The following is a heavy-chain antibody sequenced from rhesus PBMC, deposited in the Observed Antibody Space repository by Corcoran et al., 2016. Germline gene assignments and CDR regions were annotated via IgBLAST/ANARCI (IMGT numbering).Heavy chain of an antibody. D-gene: IGHD1-44*01. Sequence: QVQLQESGPGLVKPSETLSPTCAVSGGSISGYYWNWSRQPPGKGLEWIGYIDGGGGSTYYNPSLKRRVTISTDTSKNQFSLKLSSVTAADTAVYYCASLRPYSYWGQGVLVTVSS. V-gene: IGHV4-165*02. CDR3: ASLRPYSY. CDR1: GGSISGYY. J-gene: IGHJ4*01. CDR2: IDGGGGST.